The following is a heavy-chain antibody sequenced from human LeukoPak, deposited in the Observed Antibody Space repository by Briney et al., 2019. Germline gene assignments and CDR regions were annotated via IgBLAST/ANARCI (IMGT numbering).Heavy chain of an antibody. J-gene: IGHJ4*02. CDR1: GGSFSGYY. V-gene: IGHV4-34*01. CDR3: ARVRYGGNGARPAPDRYFDY. CDR2: IYHSGRT. Sequence: KPSETLSLTCAVYGGSFSGYYWSWIRQPPGKGLEWIGGIYHSGRTYYNPSLKSRVTISVDTSKNQFSLKLSSVTAADTAVYYCARVRYGGNGARPAPDRYFDYWGQGTLVTVSS. D-gene: IGHD4-23*01.